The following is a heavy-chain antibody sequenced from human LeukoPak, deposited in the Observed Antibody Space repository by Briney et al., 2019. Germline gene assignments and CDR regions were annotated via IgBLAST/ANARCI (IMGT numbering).Heavy chain of an antibody. CDR1: GFTCSSYS. Sequence: GGSLRLSCAASGFTCSSYSMNWVRQAPGKALEWVSSISSSSSYIYYADSVKGRFTISRDNAKNSLYLQMNSLRAEDTAVYYCARTYYDILTGSKDAFDIWGQGTMVTVSS. V-gene: IGHV3-21*01. CDR2: ISSSSSYI. J-gene: IGHJ3*02. CDR3: ARTYYDILTGSKDAFDI. D-gene: IGHD3-9*01.